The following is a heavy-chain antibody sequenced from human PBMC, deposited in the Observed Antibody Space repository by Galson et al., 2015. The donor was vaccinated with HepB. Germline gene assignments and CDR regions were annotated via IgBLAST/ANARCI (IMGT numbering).Heavy chain of an antibody. CDR2: IDPSDSYT. D-gene: IGHD6-13*01. CDR1: GYSFTSFW. J-gene: IGHJ3*02. V-gene: IGHV5-10-1*01. CDR3: ARQREVAAAGTRPDAFDI. Sequence: QSGAEVKKPGESLRISCKGSGYSFTSFWISWVRQMPGKGLEWMGRIDPSDSYTNYSPSFQGHVTISADKSISTAYLQWSSLKASDTAMYYCARQREVAAAGTRPDAFDIWGQGTMVTVSS.